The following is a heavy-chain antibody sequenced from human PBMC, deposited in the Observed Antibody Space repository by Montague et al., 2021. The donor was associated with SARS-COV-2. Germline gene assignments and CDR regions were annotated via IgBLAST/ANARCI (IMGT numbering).Heavy chain of an antibody. D-gene: IGHD3-3*01. CDR2: IYYSGST. J-gene: IGHJ4*02. V-gene: IGHV4-59*01. CDR1: GGSISSYY. CDR3: ARAPVANITIFGVVTSFDY. Sequence: SETLSLTCTVSGGSISSYYWGWIRQPPGKGLEWIGYIYYSGSTNYNPSLKRRVTISVDTSTNQFFLKLSSATAADTAVYYRARAPVANITIFGVVTSFDYWGRGTLVTVSS.